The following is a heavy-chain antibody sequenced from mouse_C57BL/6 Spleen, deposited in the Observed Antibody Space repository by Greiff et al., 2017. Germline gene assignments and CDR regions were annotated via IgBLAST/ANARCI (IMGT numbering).Heavy chain of an antibody. Sequence: QVQLKQPGAELVMPGASVKLSCKASGYTFTSYWMHWVKQRPGQGLERIGEIDPSDSYTNYNQKFKGKSTLTVDKSSSTAYMQLSSLTSEDSAVYYCARSASSAWFAYWGQGTLVTVSA. D-gene: IGHD1-1*01. V-gene: IGHV1-69*01. CDR2: IDPSDSYT. J-gene: IGHJ3*01. CDR1: GYTFTSYW. CDR3: ARSASSAWFAY.